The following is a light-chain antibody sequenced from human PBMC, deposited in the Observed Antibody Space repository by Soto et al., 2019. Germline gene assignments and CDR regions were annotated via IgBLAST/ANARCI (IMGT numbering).Light chain of an antibody. CDR3: QSYDSSLGAYV. V-gene: IGLV1-40*01. J-gene: IGLJ1*01. CDR1: SSNIGAGSA. CDR2: GNS. Sequence: QSVLTQPPSVSGAPGQRVTISCTGSSSNIGAGSAVHWYQQLPGTAPKLLIYGNSNRPSGVPDRFSGSKSGTSASLAITGLQAEDEADYYCQSYDSSLGAYVFGTGTKVTVL.